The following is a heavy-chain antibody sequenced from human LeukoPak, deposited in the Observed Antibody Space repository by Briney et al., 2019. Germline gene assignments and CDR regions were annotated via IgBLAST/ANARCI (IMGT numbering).Heavy chain of an antibody. CDR3: ARTENYYDSSGPPSGAFDI. Sequence: PSQTLSLTCAVSGGSISSGGYSWSWIRQPPGKGLEWIGYIYHSGSTYYNPSLKSRVTISVDRSKNQFSLKLSSVTAAGTAVYYCARTENYYDSSGPPSGAFDIWGQGTMVTVSS. J-gene: IGHJ3*02. CDR1: GGSISSGGYS. V-gene: IGHV4-30-2*01. D-gene: IGHD3-22*01. CDR2: IYHSGST.